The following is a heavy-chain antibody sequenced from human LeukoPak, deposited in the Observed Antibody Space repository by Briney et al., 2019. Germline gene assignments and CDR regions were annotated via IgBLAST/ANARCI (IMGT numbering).Heavy chain of an antibody. Sequence: SETLSLTCTVSGGSVSSGSYYWSWIRQPPGKGLAWIGFISYSGTTNYNPSLKSRVTISVDTSKNQFSLKLSSVTAADTAVYYCARAPGYGYVWGSYRYFDYWGQGTLVTVSS. J-gene: IGHJ4*02. CDR3: ARAPGYGYVWGSYRYFDY. CDR1: GGSVSSGSYY. D-gene: IGHD3-16*02. CDR2: ISYSGTT. V-gene: IGHV4-61*01.